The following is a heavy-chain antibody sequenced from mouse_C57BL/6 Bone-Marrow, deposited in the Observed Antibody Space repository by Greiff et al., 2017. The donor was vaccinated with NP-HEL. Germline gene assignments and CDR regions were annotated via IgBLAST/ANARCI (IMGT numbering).Heavy chain of an antibody. D-gene: IGHD2-1*01. CDR2: ISDGGSYT. Sequence: EVMLVESGGGLVKPGGSLKLSCAASGFTFSSYAMSWVRQTPEKRLEWVATISDGGSYTYYPDNVKGRFTISRDNAKNNLYLQMSHLKSEDTAMYYCARDGDYYGNYGADDWGQGTTLTVSS. V-gene: IGHV5-4*01. CDR1: GFTFSSYA. CDR3: ARDGDYYGNYGADD. J-gene: IGHJ2*01.